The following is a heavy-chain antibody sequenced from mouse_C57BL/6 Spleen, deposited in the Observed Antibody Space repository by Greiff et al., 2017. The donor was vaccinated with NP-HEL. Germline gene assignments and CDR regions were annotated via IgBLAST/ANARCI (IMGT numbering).Heavy chain of an antibody. CDR1: GYTFTSYW. V-gene: IGHV1-50*01. D-gene: IGHD2-13*01. Sequence: QVQLQQPGAELVKPGASVKLSCKASGYTFTSYWMQWVKQRPGQGLEWIGEIDPSDSDTNYNQKFKGKATLTVDTSSSTAYMQLSSLTSEDSAVYYYASLTTPFDYWGQGTTLTVSS. J-gene: IGHJ2*01. CDR2: IDPSDSDT. CDR3: ASLTTPFDY.